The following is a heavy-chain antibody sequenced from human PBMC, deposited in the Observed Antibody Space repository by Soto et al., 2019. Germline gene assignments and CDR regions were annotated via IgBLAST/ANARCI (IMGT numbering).Heavy chain of an antibody. CDR2: ISYEGSNK. J-gene: IGHJ6*02. CDR1: GFTCSSYA. Sequence: QVQLVESGGGVVQPGRSLRLSCAASGFTCSSYAMHWVRQAPGKGLEWVAVISYEGSNKYYADSVKGRFTISRDNSKNTLYLQMNGLGADDTAVYYCAREGTVDYGMDVWGQGTTVTVSS. D-gene: IGHD4-17*01. CDR3: AREGTVDYGMDV. V-gene: IGHV3-30-3*01.